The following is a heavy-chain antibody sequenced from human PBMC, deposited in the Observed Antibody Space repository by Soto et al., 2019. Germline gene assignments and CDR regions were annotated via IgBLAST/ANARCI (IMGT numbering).Heavy chain of an antibody. CDR2: IWYDGSNK. J-gene: IGHJ5*02. Sequence: GGSLRLSCAASGFPFSSYGMHWVRQAPGKGLEWVAVIWYDGSNKYYADSVKDRFTISRDNSKNTLYLQMNSLRAEDTAVYYCARPGGSYSSSSNWFDPWGQGTLVTVS. CDR1: GFPFSSYG. D-gene: IGHD6-6*01. V-gene: IGHV3-33*01. CDR3: ARPGGSYSSSSNWFDP.